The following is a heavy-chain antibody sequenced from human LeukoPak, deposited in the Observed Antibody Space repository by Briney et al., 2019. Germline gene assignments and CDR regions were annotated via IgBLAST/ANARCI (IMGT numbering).Heavy chain of an antibody. V-gene: IGHV3-7*01. J-gene: IGHJ4*02. CDR3: ARGALTDY. CDR1: GFTFSSYW. CDR2: IKHDGSEK. Sequence: GGSLRLSSAASGFTFSSYWMSWVRQAPGKGLEWVANIKHDGSEKYYVDSVTGRLTISRDNANNLLYLQMNSLRAEDTAVYYCARGALTDYWGQGTLATVSS.